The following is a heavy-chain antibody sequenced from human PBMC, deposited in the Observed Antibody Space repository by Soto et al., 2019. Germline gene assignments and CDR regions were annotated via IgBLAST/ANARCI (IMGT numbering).Heavy chain of an antibody. J-gene: IGHJ4*02. CDR1: GYTFTSYG. D-gene: IGHD3-22*01. CDR3: ARDLTPGVVDH. V-gene: IGHV1-18*01. CDR2: ISAYNGNT. Sequence: QVQVVQSGAEVKKPGASVKVSCKASGYTFTSYGISWVRQAPGQGVEWMGWISAYNGNTTYAQKLQGRVTMTTDTSTSTDYMELRSLRSDDTAVYYCARDLTPGVVDHWGQGTLVTVSS.